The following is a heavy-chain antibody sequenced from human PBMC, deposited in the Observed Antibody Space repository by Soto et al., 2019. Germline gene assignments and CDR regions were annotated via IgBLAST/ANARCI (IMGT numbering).Heavy chain of an antibody. Sequence: SETLSLTCTVSGGSISSYYWSWIRQPPGKGLEWIGYIYYSGSTNYNPSLKSRVTISVDTSKNQFSLKLSSVTAADTAVYYCARGGYCSGGSCSPTRSYVQHWGQGTLVTVSS. CDR2: IYYSGST. CDR3: ARGGYCSGGSCSPTRSYVQH. J-gene: IGHJ1*01. CDR1: GGSISSYY. V-gene: IGHV4-59*01. D-gene: IGHD2-15*01.